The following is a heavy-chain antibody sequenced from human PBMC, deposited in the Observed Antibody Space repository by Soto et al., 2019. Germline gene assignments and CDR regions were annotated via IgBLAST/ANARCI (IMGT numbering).Heavy chain of an antibody. Sequence: SVKVSCKASGDNFSSYSINWVRQAPGQGPEWMGGIIPMFGATNYAQRFQGRVTITADESTTTVHMDLNSLTSEVTAVYYCARPTGYFDFWNGYPPFDFWGQGALVTVSS. D-gene: IGHD3-3*01. J-gene: IGHJ4*02. CDR2: IIPMFGAT. CDR3: ARPTGYFDFWNGYPPFDF. CDR1: GDNFSSYS. V-gene: IGHV1-69*13.